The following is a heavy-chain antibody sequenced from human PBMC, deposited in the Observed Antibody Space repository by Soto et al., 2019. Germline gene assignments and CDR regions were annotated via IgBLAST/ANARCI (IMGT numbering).Heavy chain of an antibody. CDR1: GYTFTSYY. CDR2: INPITGGT. Sequence: ASVKVSCKASGYTFTSYYIHWVRQAPGQGLEWMGWINPITGGTNYAPKFQGRVTMTRDTSITTAYMELSRLRSEDTAVYYCARNYYDSSDRDYLDYWGQGTPVTVSS. CDR3: ARNYYDSSDRDYLDY. J-gene: IGHJ4*02. V-gene: IGHV1-2*02. D-gene: IGHD3-22*01.